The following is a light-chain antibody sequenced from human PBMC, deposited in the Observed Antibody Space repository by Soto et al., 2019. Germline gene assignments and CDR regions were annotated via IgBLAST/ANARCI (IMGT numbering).Light chain of an antibody. CDR2: DAS. CDR3: QQYYVWNT. CDR1: QSVDSK. J-gene: IGKJ4*01. Sequence: EIVMTQSPATLSVSPGERAIFSCRASQSVDSKLAWYQQKLGQAPRLLIYDASTRATGIPARFSGSGSGTEFSLTISSLQSEDFGIYYCQQYYVWNTFGGGTKV. V-gene: IGKV3D-15*01.